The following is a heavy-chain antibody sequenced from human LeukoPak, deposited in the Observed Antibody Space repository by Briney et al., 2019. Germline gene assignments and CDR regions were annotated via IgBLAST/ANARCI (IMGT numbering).Heavy chain of an antibody. CDR1: GGTFSSYA. Sequence: ASVKVSCKASGGTFSSYAISWVRQAPGQGLEWMGGIIPIFGTANYAQKFQGGVTITADESTSTAYMELSSLRSEDTAVYYCAGEGAVGDILTGYFDYWGQGTLVTVSS. CDR3: AGEGAVGDILTGYFDY. V-gene: IGHV1-69*01. CDR2: IIPIFGTA. J-gene: IGHJ4*02. D-gene: IGHD3-9*01.